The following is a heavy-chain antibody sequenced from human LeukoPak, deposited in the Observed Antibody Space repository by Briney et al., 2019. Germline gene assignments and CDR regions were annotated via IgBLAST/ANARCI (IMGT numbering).Heavy chain of an antibody. CDR2: INPNSGGT. Sequence: ASVKVSCKASGYTFTGYYIHWVRQAPGQGLEWMGWINPNSGGTNYAQKFQGRVTMTRDTSIRTAYMELSRLRSDDTAMYYCARYYIEGRCFDYWGQGTLVTVSS. CDR3: ARYYIEGRCFDY. J-gene: IGHJ4*02. CDR1: GYTFTGYY. V-gene: IGHV1-2*02. D-gene: IGHD3-10*01.